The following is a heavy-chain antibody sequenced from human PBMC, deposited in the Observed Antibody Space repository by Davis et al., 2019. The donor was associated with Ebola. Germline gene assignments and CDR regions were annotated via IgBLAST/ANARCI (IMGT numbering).Heavy chain of an antibody. J-gene: IGHJ4*02. D-gene: IGHD6-13*01. CDR3: AKVGEQYSSSWAGFDY. CDR1: GFTFSRHA. CDR2: ISGSGANA. V-gene: IGHV3-23*01. Sequence: GESLKISCAASGFTFSRHAMSWVRQAPGKGLEWLATISGSGANAYYADSVKGRFTISRDNAKNSLYLQMNSLRAEDTALYYCAKVGEQYSSSWAGFDYWGQGTLVTVSS.